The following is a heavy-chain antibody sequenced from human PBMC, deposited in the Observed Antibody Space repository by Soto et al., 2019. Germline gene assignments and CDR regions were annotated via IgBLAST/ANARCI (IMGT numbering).Heavy chain of an antibody. V-gene: IGHV1-8*01. D-gene: IGHD1-1*01. Sequence: ASVKVSCKASGYTFTSYYISWVRQATGQGLEWMGWMNPNSGNTVYAQKFQGRVTMTRNTSISTAYMELSSLRSEDTAVYYCARDKVVGATGNWGQGTLVTVSS. J-gene: IGHJ4*02. CDR3: ARDKVVGATGN. CDR2: MNPNSGNT. CDR1: GYTFTSYY.